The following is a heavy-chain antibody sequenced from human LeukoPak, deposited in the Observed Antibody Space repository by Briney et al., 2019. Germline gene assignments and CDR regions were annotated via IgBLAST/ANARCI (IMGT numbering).Heavy chain of an antibody. V-gene: IGHV4-39*01. CDR1: GGSISSSSYY. D-gene: IGHD6-6*01. J-gene: IGHJ6*02. CDR2: IYYSGST. CDR3: ASIAAPTQGLWYYYYGMDV. Sequence: PSETLPLTCTVSGGSISSSSYYWGWIRQPPGKGLEWIGSIYYSGSTYYNPSLKSRVTISVDTSKNQFSLKLSSVTAADTAVYYCASIAAPTQGLWYYYYGMDVWGQGTTVTVSS.